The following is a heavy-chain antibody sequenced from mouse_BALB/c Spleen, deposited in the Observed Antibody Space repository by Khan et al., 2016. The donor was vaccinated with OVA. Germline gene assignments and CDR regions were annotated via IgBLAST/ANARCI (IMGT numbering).Heavy chain of an antibody. V-gene: IGHV2-9*02. D-gene: IGHD2-3*01. Sequence: QVQLKESGPGLVAPSQSLSLTCTVSGFSLTSYGVHWVRQPPGKGLEWLGVIWAGGSTNYNSAPMSRLSISKDNSKSHVFLKMNRLQTDDTAMYYSARGDGYYEGAMDYWGQGTSVTVSS. CDR1: GFSLTSYG. J-gene: IGHJ4*01. CDR3: ARGDGYYEGAMDY. CDR2: IWAGGST.